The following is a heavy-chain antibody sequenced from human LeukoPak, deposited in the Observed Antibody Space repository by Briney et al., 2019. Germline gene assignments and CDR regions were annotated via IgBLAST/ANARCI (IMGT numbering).Heavy chain of an antibody. CDR2: IKSKTDGGTT. CDR1: GFTFSNAW. Sequence: KAGGSLRLSCAASGFTFSNAWMSWVRQAPGKGLEWVGRIKSKTDGGTTDYAAPVKGRFTISRDDSKNTLYLQMNSLKTEDTAVYYCTTDPESLVYYDILTGYYPGDAFDIWGQGIMVTVSS. CDR3: TTDPESLVYYDILTGYYPGDAFDI. V-gene: IGHV3-15*01. J-gene: IGHJ3*02. D-gene: IGHD3-9*01.